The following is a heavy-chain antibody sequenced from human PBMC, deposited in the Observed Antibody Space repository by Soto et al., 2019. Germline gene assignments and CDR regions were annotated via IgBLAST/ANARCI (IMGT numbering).Heavy chain of an antibody. Sequence: PSQTLSLTCVISGDSVSSNSAAWNWIRQSPSRGLEWLGRTYYRSTWYYDSAVSVRGRIIINPDTSKNQFSLQMKSVTPEDTAEYYCAREGAVADAFDIWGQGTKV. CDR1: GDSVSSNSAA. J-gene: IGHJ3*02. D-gene: IGHD6-19*01. CDR2: TYYRSTWYY. CDR3: AREGAVADAFDI. V-gene: IGHV6-1*01.